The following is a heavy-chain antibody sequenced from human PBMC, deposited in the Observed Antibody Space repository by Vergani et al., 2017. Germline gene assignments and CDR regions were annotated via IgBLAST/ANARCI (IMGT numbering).Heavy chain of an antibody. V-gene: IGHV4-61*02. Sequence: QVKLQESGPGLLKPSQTLSLTCTVSGESIRSGSHYWSWIRQPAGKGPEWIGHIHTGRSTDLNPSFKSRVSISVDTSKSQFSLKLNSVTVADTAVYYCARSRPYCTSGSCPAIWVQGTLVTVSS. D-gene: IGHD2-15*01. CDR2: IHTGRST. J-gene: IGHJ4*02. CDR1: GESIRSGSHY. CDR3: ARSRPYCTSGSCPAI.